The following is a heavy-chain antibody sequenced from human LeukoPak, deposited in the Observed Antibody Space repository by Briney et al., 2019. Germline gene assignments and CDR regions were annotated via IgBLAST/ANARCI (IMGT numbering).Heavy chain of an antibody. V-gene: IGHV3-23*01. CDR3: ARGKRSSGYYVYDY. D-gene: IGHD3-22*01. J-gene: IGHJ4*02. Sequence: GGSLRLSCAASGFTFSSYAMSWVRQAPGKGLEWLSAISGSSGGTYYAGSVKGRFTISRDNSKSTLYLQMNSLRAEDTAVYYCARGKRSSGYYVYDYWGQGTLVTVPS. CDR1: GFTFSSYA. CDR2: ISGSSGGT.